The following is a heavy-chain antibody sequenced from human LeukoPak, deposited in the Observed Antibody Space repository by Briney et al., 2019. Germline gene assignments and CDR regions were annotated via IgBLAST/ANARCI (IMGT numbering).Heavy chain of an antibody. V-gene: IGHV1-18*01. J-gene: IGHJ4*02. CDR1: GYTFTSNG. CDR2: ISVYNGNT. CDR3: ARGSGYSYGYDLDGSNDY. Sequence: ASVKLTRKASGYTFTSNGISWVRQPPGQGIEWMGWISVYNGNTNNAQRLQGRVTMTTDRSTSKAYMELRSLRSDDAAVYYCARGSGYSYGYDLDGSNDYWGQGTLVTVSS. D-gene: IGHD5-18*01.